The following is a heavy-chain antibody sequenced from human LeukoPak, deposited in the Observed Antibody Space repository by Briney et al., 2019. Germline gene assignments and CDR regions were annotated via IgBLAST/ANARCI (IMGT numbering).Heavy chain of an antibody. D-gene: IGHD1-26*01. CDR3: ARVAGGSQPYYFDY. CDR1: GFTFSNAW. Sequence: GGSLRLSCAASGFTFSNAWMSWVRQAPGKGLEWVSVIYSGTTTYYADSVKGRFTISRDNAKNTLHLQMNSLRAEDTAVYYCARVAGGSQPYYFDYWGQGTLVTVSS. CDR2: IYSGTTT. J-gene: IGHJ4*02. V-gene: IGHV3-66*01.